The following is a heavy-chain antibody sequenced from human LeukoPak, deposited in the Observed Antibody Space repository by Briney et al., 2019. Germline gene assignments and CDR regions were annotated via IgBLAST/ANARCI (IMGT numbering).Heavy chain of an antibody. CDR2: VNYRGDG. D-gene: IGHD2-21*01. Sequence: PSEILSLTCDVYNASFGPYYWSWLRQSPGKGLEYIGEVNYRGDGNYNPSLNSRASISIDTSKKQFSLRLTSVTAADTAMYYCARETSLHIFDSWGQGTLVTVSS. CDR1: NASFGPYY. J-gene: IGHJ4*02. V-gene: IGHV4-34*01. CDR3: ARETSLHIFDS.